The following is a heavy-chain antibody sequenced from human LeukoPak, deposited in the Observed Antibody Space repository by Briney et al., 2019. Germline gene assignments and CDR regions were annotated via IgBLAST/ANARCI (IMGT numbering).Heavy chain of an antibody. CDR3: ARLRSGSTPPPPHYYYGLDV. CDR2: IFYSGSA. V-gene: IGHV4-59*01. CDR1: GGSINDFY. J-gene: IGHJ6*02. Sequence: SETLSLTCTVSGGSINDFYWTWIRQPPGKGLEWIGYIFYSGSANSNPSLESRVTISVDTSKNQFSLKLSSVTAADTAAYYCARLRSGSTPPPPHYYYGLDVWGQGTAVVVSS. D-gene: IGHD1-26*01.